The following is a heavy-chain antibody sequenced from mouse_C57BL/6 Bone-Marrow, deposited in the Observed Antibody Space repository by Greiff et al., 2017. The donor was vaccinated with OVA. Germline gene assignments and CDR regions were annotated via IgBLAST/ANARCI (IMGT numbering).Heavy chain of an antibody. V-gene: IGHV2-9-1*01. CDR1: GFSFTSYA. J-gene: IGHJ2*01. CDR2: IWTGGGT. CDR3: ARSFITTVAHYFDY. D-gene: IGHD1-1*01. Sequence: VQLQESGPGLVAPSQSLSITCTVSGFSFTSYAISWVRQPPGKGLEWLGVIWTGGGTNYNSALKSRLSISKDNSKSQVFLKMNSLQTDDTARYYCARSFITTVAHYFDYWGQGTTLTVSS.